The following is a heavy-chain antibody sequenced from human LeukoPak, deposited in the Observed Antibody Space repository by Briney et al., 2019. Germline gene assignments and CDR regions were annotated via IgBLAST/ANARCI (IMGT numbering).Heavy chain of an antibody. J-gene: IGHJ3*02. CDR1: ELTVSSNY. CDR3: ARGGSGTYFAFDI. V-gene: IGHV3-66*01. D-gene: IGHD3-10*01. CDR2: IYSGGST. Sequence: PGGSLRLSCAASELTVSSNYMSWVRQAPGKGLEWVSVIYSGGSTYYADSVKGRFTISRDNSENTLYLQMNSLRAEDTAVYYCARGGSGTYFAFDIWGQGTMVTVSS.